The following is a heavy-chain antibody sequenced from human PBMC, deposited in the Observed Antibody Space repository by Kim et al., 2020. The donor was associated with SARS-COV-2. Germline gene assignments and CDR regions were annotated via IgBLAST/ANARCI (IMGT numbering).Heavy chain of an antibody. CDR2: ISSSSSYI. CDR1: GFTFSSYS. D-gene: IGHD3-9*01. V-gene: IGHV3-21*01. Sequence: GGSLRLSCAASGFTFSSYSMNWVRQAPGKGLEWVSSISSSSSYIYYADSVKGRFTISRDNAKNSLYLQMNSLRAEDTAVYYCASYDISDYYYYYGMDVWGQGTTVTVSS. J-gene: IGHJ6*02. CDR3: ASYDISDYYYYYGMDV.